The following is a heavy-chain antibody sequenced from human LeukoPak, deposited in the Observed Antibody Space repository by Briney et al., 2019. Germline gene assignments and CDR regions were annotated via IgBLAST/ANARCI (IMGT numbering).Heavy chain of an antibody. Sequence: SQTLSLTCAISGDSVSSNSAAWNWIRQSPSGGLEWLGRTYYRSKWYNDYAVSVKSRITINPDTSKNQFSLQLNSVTPEDTAVYYCARDLGAVAAVAFDIWGQGTMVTVSS. CDR2: TYYRSKWYN. V-gene: IGHV6-1*01. CDR3: ARDLGAVAAVAFDI. J-gene: IGHJ3*02. D-gene: IGHD6-19*01. CDR1: GDSVSSNSAA.